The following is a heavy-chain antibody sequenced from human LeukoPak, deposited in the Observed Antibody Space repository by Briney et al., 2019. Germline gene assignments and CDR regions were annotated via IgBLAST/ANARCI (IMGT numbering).Heavy chain of an antibody. CDR1: GYTFSKYG. D-gene: IGHD7-27*01. J-gene: IGHJ5*02. CDR3: ARDFAWGSGGAPIDDNWLDP. Sequence: EASVKVSCKASGYTFSKYGISWVRQAPGHGLEWMGWISGHNGNTNYAQKFQGRTTMTTDTSTSTAYMEVRSLRFDDTAVYFCARDFAWGSGGAPIDDNWLDPWGQGTLVTVSS. CDR2: ISGHNGNT. V-gene: IGHV1-18*01.